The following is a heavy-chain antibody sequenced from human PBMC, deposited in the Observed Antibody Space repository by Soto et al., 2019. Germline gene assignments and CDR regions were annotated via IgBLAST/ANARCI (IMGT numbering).Heavy chain of an antibody. D-gene: IGHD6-19*01. CDR2: IIPIFGTA. J-gene: IGHJ6*02. V-gene: IGHV1-69*13. CDR1: GGTFSSYA. Sequence: SVKVSCKASGGTFSSYAISWVRQAPGQGLEWMGGIIPIFGTANYAQKFQGRVTITADESTSTAYMELSSLRSEDTAVYYCARVVAVAGYYYYGIDVWGQGTTVTVSS. CDR3: ARVVAVAGYYYYGIDV.